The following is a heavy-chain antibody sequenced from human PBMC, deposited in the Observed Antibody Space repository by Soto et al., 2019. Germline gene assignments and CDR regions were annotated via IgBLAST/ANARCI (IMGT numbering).Heavy chain of an antibody. CDR2: ISAYNGNT. CDR1: GYTFTSYG. D-gene: IGHD3-22*01. V-gene: IGHV1-18*01. CDR3: AREQQPYYYDSSGYYGDDAFDI. Sequence: ASVKVSCKASGYTFTSYGISWVRQAPGQGLEWMGWISAYNGNTNYAQKLQGRVTMTTDTSTSTAYMELRSLRSDDTAVYYCAREQQPYYYDSSGYYGDDAFDIWGQGTMVTVSS. J-gene: IGHJ3*02.